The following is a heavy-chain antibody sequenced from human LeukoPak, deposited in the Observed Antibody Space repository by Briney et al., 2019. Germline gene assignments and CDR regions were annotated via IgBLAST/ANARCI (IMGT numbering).Heavy chain of an antibody. D-gene: IGHD3-10*01. J-gene: IGHJ4*02. CDR2: ISSSSSTT. Sequence: PGGSLRLSCAASGFTFSTYSLNWVRQAPGKGLEWVSYISSSSSTTEYADSVKGRFTISRDNSKNTLYLQMNSLRAEDTAVYYCARDYGSGSLGLIDYWGQGTLVTVSS. V-gene: IGHV3-48*01. CDR1: GFTFSTYS. CDR3: ARDYGSGSLGLIDY.